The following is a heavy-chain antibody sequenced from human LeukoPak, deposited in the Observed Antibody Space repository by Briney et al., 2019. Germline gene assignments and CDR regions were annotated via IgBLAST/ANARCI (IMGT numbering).Heavy chain of an antibody. D-gene: IGHD5-24*01. CDR1: GGTFSSYA. CDR3: ARVTDGYNPTSDFDY. J-gene: IGHJ4*02. V-gene: IGHV1-69*05. CDR2: IIPIFGTA. Sequence: SVKVSCKASGGTFSSYAISWVRQAPGQGLEWMGGIIPIFGTANYAQKFQGRVTVTTDESTSTAYMELSSLRSEDTAVYYCARVTDGYNPTSDFDYWGQGTLVTVSS.